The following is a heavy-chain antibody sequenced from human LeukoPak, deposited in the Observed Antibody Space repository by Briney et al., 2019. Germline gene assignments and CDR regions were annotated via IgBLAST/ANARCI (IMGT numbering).Heavy chain of an antibody. CDR1: GFTFSSYG. Sequence: GGSLRLSCAASGFTFSSYGMHWVRQAPGKGLEWVAVISYDGSNKYYADSVKGRFTISRDNSKNTLYLQMNSLRAEDTAVYYCAKVKYYYDSSGHEDYWGQGTLVTVSS. D-gene: IGHD3-22*01. J-gene: IGHJ4*02. CDR3: AKVKYYYDSSGHEDY. V-gene: IGHV3-30*18. CDR2: ISYDGSNK.